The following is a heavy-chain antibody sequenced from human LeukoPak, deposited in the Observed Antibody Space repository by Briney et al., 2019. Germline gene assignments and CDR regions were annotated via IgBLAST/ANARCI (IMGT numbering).Heavy chain of an antibody. CDR2: IYTSGSS. Sequence: PSETLSLTCTVSGGSISGYYWSWIRQPAGKGLEWIGRIYTSGSSNYNPSLKSRVTMSVDTSKNQVSLKLSSVTAADTAVYYCARDRPTNTDTNLFDPWGQGTLVTVPS. D-gene: IGHD5-18*01. CDR1: GGSISGYY. J-gene: IGHJ5*02. CDR3: ARDRPTNTDTNLFDP. V-gene: IGHV4-4*07.